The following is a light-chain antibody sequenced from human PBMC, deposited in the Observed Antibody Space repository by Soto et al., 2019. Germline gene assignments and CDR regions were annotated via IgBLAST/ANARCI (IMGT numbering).Light chain of an antibody. V-gene: IGKV3-11*01. J-gene: IGKJ4*01. Sequence: EIVLTQSPATLSLSPGERATLSCRASQSVSSYLAWYQQKPGQAPRLLIHDTSNRATGIPARLSGSGSGTDFTLTISSLEAEDFAVYYCQQSGSWPLTFGGGTKVEIK. CDR1: QSVSSY. CDR2: DTS. CDR3: QQSGSWPLT.